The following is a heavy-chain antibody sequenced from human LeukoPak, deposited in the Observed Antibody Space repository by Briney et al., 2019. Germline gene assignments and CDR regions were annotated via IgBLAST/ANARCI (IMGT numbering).Heavy chain of an antibody. V-gene: IGHV4-59*01. J-gene: IGHJ4*02. D-gene: IGHD2-8*02. CDR1: GGSMSDYY. Sequence: SETLSLTCTVSGGSMSDYYWSWIRQPPGKGLEWIGCIHYSGSTDYNPSLKSRVTMSVDTSKNQFSLKLRSVTAADTAVYYCARVASTGPFDYWGQGTRVTVSS. CDR2: IHYSGST. CDR3: ARVASTGPFDY.